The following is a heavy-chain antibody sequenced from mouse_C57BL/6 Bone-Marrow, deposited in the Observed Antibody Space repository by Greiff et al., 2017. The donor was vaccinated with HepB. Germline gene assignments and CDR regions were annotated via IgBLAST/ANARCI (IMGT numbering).Heavy chain of an antibody. V-gene: IGHV1-69*01. CDR3: ARSYYRYYYAMDY. D-gene: IGHD2-12*01. CDR1: GYTFTSYW. Sequence: QVHVKQPGAELVMPGASVKLSCKASGYTFTSYWMHWVKQRPGQGLEWIGEIDPSDSYTNYNQKFKGKSTLTVDKSSSTAYMQLSSLTSEDSAVYYCARSYYRYYYAMDYWGQGTSVTVSS. J-gene: IGHJ4*01. CDR2: IDPSDSYT.